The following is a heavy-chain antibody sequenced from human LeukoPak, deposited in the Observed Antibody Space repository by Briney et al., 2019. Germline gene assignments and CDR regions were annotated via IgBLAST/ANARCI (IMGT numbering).Heavy chain of an antibody. V-gene: IGHV1-2*02. J-gene: IGHJ5*02. D-gene: IGHD4-23*01. CDR2: INPNSGGT. CDR3: ARDQDDYGGP. CDR1: GGTFSSYA. Sequence: ASVKVSCKASGGTFSSYAISRVRQAPGQGLEWMGWINPNSGGTNYAQKFQGRVTMTRDTSISTAYMELSSLRSDDTAVYYCARDQDDYGGPWGQGTLATVSS.